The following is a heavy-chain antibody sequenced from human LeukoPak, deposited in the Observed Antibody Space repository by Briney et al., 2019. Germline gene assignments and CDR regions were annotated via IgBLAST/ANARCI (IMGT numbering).Heavy chain of an antibody. D-gene: IGHD6-13*01. J-gene: IGHJ4*02. CDR2: ISGSGGST. CDR3: AKAYSRSCQDVCYFDY. Sequence: PGGSLRLSCAASGFTFSSYAMSWVRQAPGKGLEGVSAISGSGGSTYYADSVKGRFTISRDNSKNTLYLQMNSLRAEDTAVYYCAKAYSRSCQDVCYFDYWGQGTLVTVSS. CDR1: GFTFSSYA. V-gene: IGHV3-23*01.